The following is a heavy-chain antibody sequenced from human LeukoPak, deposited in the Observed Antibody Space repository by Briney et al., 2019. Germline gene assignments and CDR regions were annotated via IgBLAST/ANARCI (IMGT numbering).Heavy chain of an antibody. CDR2: ISVYNGNT. D-gene: IGHD6-19*01. Sequence: ASVEVSCKASGYTFTSYGISWVRQVPGQGLEWMGWISVYNGNTDYVQKFQDRVTMTADTSTRTAYMELRSLRSDDTAMYYCARDRQWLGSFFYYGLDVWGQGTTVTVSS. CDR3: ARDRQWLGSFFYYGLDV. V-gene: IGHV1-18*01. J-gene: IGHJ6*02. CDR1: GYTFTSYG.